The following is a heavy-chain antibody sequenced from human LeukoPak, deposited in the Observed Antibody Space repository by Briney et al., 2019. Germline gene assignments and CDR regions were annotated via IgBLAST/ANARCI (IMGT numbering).Heavy chain of an antibody. Sequence: ASVKVSCKASGYTFTSYGISWVRQAPGQGLEWMGWISAYNGNTNYAQKLQGRVTMTTDTSTSIAYMELRSLRSDDTAVYYCASGYYYGSGSYYKMKANYYMDVWGKGTTVTVSS. CDR1: GYTFTSYG. CDR3: ASGYYYGSGSYYKMKANYYMDV. V-gene: IGHV1-18*01. CDR2: ISAYNGNT. D-gene: IGHD3-10*01. J-gene: IGHJ6*03.